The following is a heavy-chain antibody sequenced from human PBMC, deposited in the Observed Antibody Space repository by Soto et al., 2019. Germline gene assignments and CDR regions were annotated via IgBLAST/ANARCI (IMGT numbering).Heavy chain of an antibody. J-gene: IGHJ6*02. CDR3: ARGLRITIFGVAEMDV. D-gene: IGHD3-3*01. V-gene: IGHV1-69*01. Sequence: SVKVSCKASGGTFSSYAISWVRQAPGQGLEWMGGIIPIFGTANYAQKFQGRVTITADESTSTAYMELSSLRSEDTAVYYCARGLRITIFGVAEMDVWGQGTTVTASS. CDR1: GGTFSSYA. CDR2: IIPIFGTA.